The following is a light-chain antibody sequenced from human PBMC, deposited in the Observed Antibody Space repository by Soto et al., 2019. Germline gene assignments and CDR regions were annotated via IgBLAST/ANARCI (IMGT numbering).Light chain of an antibody. V-gene: IGKV1-39*01. J-gene: IGKJ3*01. CDR1: QRISPF. CDR3: IQTYSTPN. CDR2: SIS. Sequence: DIQMPQSPFSLSASVVDRVSITFMAIQRISPFLSVDQQSPGRAPNLLIYSISSLQGGVPSRFSGGGSGTDFTLTISGLQPEDFATYYCIQTYSTPNFGTGTKGDNK.